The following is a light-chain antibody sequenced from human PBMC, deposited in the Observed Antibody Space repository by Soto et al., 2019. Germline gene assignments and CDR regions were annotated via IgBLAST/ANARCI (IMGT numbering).Light chain of an antibody. J-gene: IGKJ4*01. CDR3: QQRYTSPLT. V-gene: IGKV1-39*01. CDR2: AAS. CDR1: QSISLY. Sequence: DIQMTQSPSSLSASVGDRVNITCRASQSISLYVSWYQQKAGQAPELLIYAASLLQGGVPPRFSGSGSGTDFTLTISGLQRVDVASYFCQQRYTSPLTFGGGTKLEI.